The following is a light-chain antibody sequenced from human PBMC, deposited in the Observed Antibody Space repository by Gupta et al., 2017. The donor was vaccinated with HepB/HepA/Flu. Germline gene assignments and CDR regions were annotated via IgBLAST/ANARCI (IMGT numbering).Light chain of an antibody. CDR2: SNN. CDR3: AAWDDSLNGWV. Sequence: SVLPHPPSASGTPGPRVTISCSGSSPNIGSNAVNWYQQRPGTAPKLLIYSNNQRPSGVPDRFSGSKSGTSASLAISGLQSEDEADYYCAAWDDSLNGWVFGGGTKLTVL. J-gene: IGLJ3*02. V-gene: IGLV1-44*01. CDR1: SPNIGSNA.